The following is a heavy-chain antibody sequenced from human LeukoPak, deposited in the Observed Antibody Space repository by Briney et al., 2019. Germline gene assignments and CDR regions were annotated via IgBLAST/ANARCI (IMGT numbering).Heavy chain of an antibody. CDR3: TTGDLRPGTFDI. J-gene: IGHJ3*02. CDR2: VNLQGST. Sequence: PSETLSLTCDVSGGSITQTNYWTWVRQPPGKGLEWIGEVNLQGSTNYNPSLMRRVAISVDTSANHVSLQLTSVTAADTAVYYCTTGDLRPGTFDIWGLGKVVTVSS. D-gene: IGHD2-21*01. V-gene: IGHV4-4*02. CDR1: GGSITQTNY.